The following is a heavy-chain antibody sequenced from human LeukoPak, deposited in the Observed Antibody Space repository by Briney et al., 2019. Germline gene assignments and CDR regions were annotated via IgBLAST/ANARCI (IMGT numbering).Heavy chain of an antibody. D-gene: IGHD6-6*01. CDR3: ARDGDRGSSSEDAFDI. CDR1: GGSISSSNW. CDR2: IYHSGST. V-gene: IGHV4-4*02. Sequence: PSGTLSLTCAVSGGSISSSNWWSWVRQPPGKGLEWIGEIYHSGSTNYNPSLKSRVTISVDKSKNQFSLKLSSVTAADTAVYYCARDGDRGSSSEDAFDIWGQGTMVTVSS. J-gene: IGHJ3*02.